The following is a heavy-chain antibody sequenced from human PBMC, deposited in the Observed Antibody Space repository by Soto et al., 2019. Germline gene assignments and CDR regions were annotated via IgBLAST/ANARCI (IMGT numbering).Heavy chain of an antibody. D-gene: IGHD5-18*01. CDR2: IYYSGST. CDR1: GYFISSNNW. V-gene: IGHV4-28*01. J-gene: IGHJ4*02. CDR3: AKKEDGYNPFDY. Sequence: QVQLQESGPGLVKPSDTLSLTCAVSGYFISSNNWWGWIRQPPGKGLEWIGYIYYSGSTYYNPSLKSRVTMSVATSKTPFSLKLSSVTAVDTAVYYCAKKEDGYNPFDYWGQGTLVTVSS.